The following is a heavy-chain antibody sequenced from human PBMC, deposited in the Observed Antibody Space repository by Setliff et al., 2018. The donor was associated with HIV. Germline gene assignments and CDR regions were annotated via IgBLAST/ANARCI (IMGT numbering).Heavy chain of an antibody. CDR2: IYYSGST. CDR1: GGSISSSSYY. J-gene: IGHJ6*03. Sequence: SETLSLTCTVSGGSISSSSYYWGWIRQPPGKGLEWIASIYYSGSTYYNPSLKSRVTRSVDTSKNQFSLKLSSVTAADTAVYYCARQREVYGTVYYYYMDVWGKGTTVTVSS. D-gene: IGHD4-17*01. CDR3: ARQREVYGTVYYYYMDV. V-gene: IGHV4-39*01.